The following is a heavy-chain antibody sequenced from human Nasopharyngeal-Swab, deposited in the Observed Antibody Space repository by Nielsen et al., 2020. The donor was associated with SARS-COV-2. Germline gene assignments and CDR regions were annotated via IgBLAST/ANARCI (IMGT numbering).Heavy chain of an antibody. Sequence: GESLKISCAASGFTFSSYSMNWVRQAPGKGLEWVSSISSSSSYIYYADSVKGRFTISRDNSKNTLYLQMNSLRAEDTAVYYCARTTPSMDVWGQGTTVTVSS. CDR3: ARTTPSMDV. D-gene: IGHD1-14*01. CDR1: GFTFSSYS. J-gene: IGHJ6*02. CDR2: ISSSSSYI. V-gene: IGHV3-21*01.